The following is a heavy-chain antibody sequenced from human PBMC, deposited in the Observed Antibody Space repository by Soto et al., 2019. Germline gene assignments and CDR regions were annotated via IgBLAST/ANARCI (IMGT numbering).Heavy chain of an antibody. CDR1: GTSFGTYY. CDR2: IFYSGHL. D-gene: IGHD1-26*01. V-gene: IGHV4-59*01. J-gene: IGHJ4*02. CDR3: AREGGGYRFDY. Sequence: QVRLQESGPGLVKPSETLSLTCAVSGTSFGTYYWSWIRQPPGKGLEWIGYIFYSGHLKYNPSLKSRLTISLDPPKNQISLSLTSVTAADTAVYYRAREGGGYRFDYWGQGALVTVSS.